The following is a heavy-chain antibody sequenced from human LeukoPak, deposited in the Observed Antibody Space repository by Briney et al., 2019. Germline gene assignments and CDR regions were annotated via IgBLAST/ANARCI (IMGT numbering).Heavy chain of an antibody. CDR3: GRVEKQAFDY. V-gene: IGHV4-30-4*01. Sequence: PSQTLSLTCTVSGGSISSGDYYWSWIRQPPGKGLEWIGYIYYSGSTYYNPSLKSRVTISVDTSENQSSLKLSSVTAAETAVYYWGRVEKQAFDYWGQGTLVTVSS. J-gene: IGHJ4*02. CDR1: GGSISSGDYY. CDR2: IYYSGST.